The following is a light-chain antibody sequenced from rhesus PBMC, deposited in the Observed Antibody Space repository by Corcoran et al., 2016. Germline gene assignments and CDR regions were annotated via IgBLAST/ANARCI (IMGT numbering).Light chain of an antibody. CDR1: ENVTNY. V-gene: IGKV1-74*01. Sequence: DIQMTQSPSSLSAFVGDRVTITCRASENVTNYLNWYHKKPGKAPVFLIYRTSTLKTGVPSRFTVSGSGTEFVLTISSLQPEDVGTYYCQHGYGTPFTFGPGTKLDIK. J-gene: IGKJ3*01. CDR3: QHGYGTPFT. CDR2: RTS.